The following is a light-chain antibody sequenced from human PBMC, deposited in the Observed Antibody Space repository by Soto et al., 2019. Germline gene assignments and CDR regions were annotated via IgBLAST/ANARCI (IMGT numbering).Light chain of an antibody. CDR3: QQYYSTLWT. V-gene: IGKV4-1*01. Sequence: DIVLTQSPDSLALSLGERPTINCKSSQSVLYSSNNKNYLAWYQQKPGQPPKLLIYWASTRESGVPDRFSGSGSGTDFTLTISSLQAEDVAIYYCQQYYSTLWTFGQGTRLEI. J-gene: IGKJ5*01. CDR2: WAS. CDR1: QSVLYSSNNKNY.